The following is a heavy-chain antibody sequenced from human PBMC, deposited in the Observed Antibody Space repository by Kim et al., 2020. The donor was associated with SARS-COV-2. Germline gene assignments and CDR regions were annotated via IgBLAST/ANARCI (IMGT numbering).Heavy chain of an antibody. D-gene: IGHD1-20*01. CDR1: GGSISSSSYY. J-gene: IGHJ4*02. V-gene: IGHV4-39*01. CDR3: ARVHGGELRYTQHVDY. CDR2: IYYSGST. Sequence: SETLSLTCTVSGGSISSSSYYWGWIRQPPGKGLEWIGSIYYSGSTYYNPSLKSRVTISVDTSKNQFSLKLSSVTAADTAVYYCARVHGGELRYTQHVDYWGQGTLVTVSS.